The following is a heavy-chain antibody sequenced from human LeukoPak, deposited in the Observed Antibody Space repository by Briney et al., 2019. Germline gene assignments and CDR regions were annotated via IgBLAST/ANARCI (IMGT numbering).Heavy chain of an antibody. V-gene: IGHV4-38-2*02. CDR3: ADANYYDSSGRIDY. CDR1: GYSISSGYH. J-gene: IGHJ4*02. D-gene: IGHD3-22*01. CDR2: IYHSGST. Sequence: SETLSLTCTVSGYSISSGYHWGWIRQPPGKGLEWIGSIYHSGSTYYNPSLKSRVTISVDTSKNQFSLKLSSVTAADTAVYYCADANYYDSSGRIDYWGQGTLVTVSS.